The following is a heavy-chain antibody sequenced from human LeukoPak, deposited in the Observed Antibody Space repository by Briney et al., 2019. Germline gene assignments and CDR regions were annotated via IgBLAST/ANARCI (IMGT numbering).Heavy chain of an antibody. CDR1: GGSISSYY. J-gene: IGHJ5*02. D-gene: IGHD2-15*01. CDR3: AREMVGERGWFDP. V-gene: IGHV4-59*01. Sequence: SETLSLTCTVSGGSISSYYWSWIRQPPGKGLEWIGYIYYSGSTNYNPSLKSRVTISVDTSKNQFSLKLSSVTAADTAVYYCAREMVGERGWFDPRGQGTLVTVSS. CDR2: IYYSGST.